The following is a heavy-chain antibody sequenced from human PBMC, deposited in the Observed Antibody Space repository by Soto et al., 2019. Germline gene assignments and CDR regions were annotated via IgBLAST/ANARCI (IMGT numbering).Heavy chain of an antibody. Sequence: QVQLVESGGGVVQPGRSLRLSCAASGFAFSSKGMHWVRQAPGKGLEWVAIIWYDGSNEYYADSVKGRFTVSRDNSKNTLYLQMNSLRGEDTAVYFCARSSFVVSTIDAFDIWGQGTMVTVSS. CDR2: IWYDGSNE. CDR3: ARSSFVVSTIDAFDI. CDR1: GFAFSSKG. D-gene: IGHD5-12*01. V-gene: IGHV3-33*01. J-gene: IGHJ3*02.